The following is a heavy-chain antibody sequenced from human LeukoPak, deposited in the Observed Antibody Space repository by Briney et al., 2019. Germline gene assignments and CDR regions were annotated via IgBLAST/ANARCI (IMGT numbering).Heavy chain of an antibody. Sequence: SETLSLTCTVSGGSISSGGYYWSWIRQPPGKGLEWIGYIYHSGSTYYNPSLKSRVTISVDRSKNQFSLKLSSVTAADTAVYYCASSDCTNGVCPPGAFDIWGQGTMVTVSS. CDR1: GGSISSGGYY. V-gene: IGHV4-30-2*01. D-gene: IGHD2-8*01. CDR2: IYHSGST. J-gene: IGHJ3*02. CDR3: ASSDCTNGVCPPGAFDI.